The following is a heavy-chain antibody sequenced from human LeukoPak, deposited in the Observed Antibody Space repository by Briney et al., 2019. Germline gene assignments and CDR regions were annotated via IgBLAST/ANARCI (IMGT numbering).Heavy chain of an antibody. D-gene: IGHD3-10*01. CDR1: GGSISSSSYY. V-gene: IGHV4-39*07. Sequence: PSETLSLTCTVSGGSISSSSYYWGWIRQPPGKGLEWIGSIYYSGSTYYNPSLKSRVTISVDTSKNQFSLKLSSVTAADTAVYYCARLVRGVGYRYFDLWGRGTLVTVSS. CDR3: ARLVRGVGYRYFDL. CDR2: IYYSGST. J-gene: IGHJ2*01.